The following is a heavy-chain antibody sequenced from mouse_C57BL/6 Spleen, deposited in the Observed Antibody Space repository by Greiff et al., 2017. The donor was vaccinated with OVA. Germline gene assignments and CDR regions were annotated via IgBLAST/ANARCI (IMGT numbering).Heavy chain of an antibody. V-gene: IGHV1-74*01. J-gene: IGHJ3*01. CDR2: IHPSDSDT. Sequence: QVQLQQPGAELVKPGASVKVSCKASGYTFTSYWMHWVKQRPGQGLEWIGRIHPSDSDTNYNQKFKGKATLTVDKSSSTASMQLSSLTTEDSAVYYCAPSYDYDWFAYWGQGTLVTVSA. CDR1: GYTFTSYW. D-gene: IGHD2-4*01. CDR3: APSYDYDWFAY.